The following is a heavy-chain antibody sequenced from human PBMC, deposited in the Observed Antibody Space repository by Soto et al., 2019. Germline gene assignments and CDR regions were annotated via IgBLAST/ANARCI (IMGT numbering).Heavy chain of an antibody. CDR2: INSDGSST. D-gene: IGHD2-21*01. J-gene: IGHJ3*02. V-gene: IGHV3-74*01. CDR1: GFTFSSYW. Sequence: EVQLVESGGGLVQPGGSLRLSCAASGFTFSSYWMHWVRQAPGKGLVWVSRINSDGSSTSYADSVKGRFTISRDNGKNTMYQQMNRLGVEDTAVYYCERDGNYCGGGSGCHDAFDIWGQGTMVTGSS. CDR3: ERDGNYCGGGSGCHDAFDI.